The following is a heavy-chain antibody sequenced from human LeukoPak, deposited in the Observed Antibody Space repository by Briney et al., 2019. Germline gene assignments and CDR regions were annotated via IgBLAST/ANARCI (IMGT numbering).Heavy chain of an antibody. CDR3: ARDPNSYGLWYFDY. CDR1: GFTFSSYA. Sequence: GGSLRLSCAASGFTFSSYAMSWVRQAPGKGLEWVSAISGSGGSTYYADSVKGRFTISRDNAKNSLYLQMNSLRAEDTAVYYCARDPNSYGLWYFDYWGQGTLVTVSS. CDR2: ISGSGGST. J-gene: IGHJ4*02. D-gene: IGHD5-18*01. V-gene: IGHV3-23*01.